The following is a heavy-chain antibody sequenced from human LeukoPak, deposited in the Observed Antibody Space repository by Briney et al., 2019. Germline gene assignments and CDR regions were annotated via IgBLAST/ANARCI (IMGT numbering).Heavy chain of an antibody. Sequence: QTGGSLRLSCAASGFTFDDYAMHWVRQAPGKGLEWVSGISWNSGSIGYADSVKGRFTISRDNAKNSLYLQMNSLRAEDTALYYCAKGGYSYGPDTPPDYYFDYWGQGTLVTVSS. CDR3: AKGGYSYGPDTPPDYYFDY. J-gene: IGHJ4*02. V-gene: IGHV3-9*01. CDR2: ISWNSGSI. D-gene: IGHD5-18*01. CDR1: GFTFDDYA.